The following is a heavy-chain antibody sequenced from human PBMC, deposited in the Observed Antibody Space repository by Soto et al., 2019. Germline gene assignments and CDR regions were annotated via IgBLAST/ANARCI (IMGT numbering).Heavy chain of an antibody. V-gene: IGHV5-10-1*01. CDR2: IDPTDSYT. Sequence: GESLKISCKGSGYNFITDWISWVRQMPGKGLEWMGRIDPTDSYTKYSPSFEGHVTIAADKSISTAYLQWSCLKASDSAVYYCARLSRASFALDGWGKGTRVTVSS. D-gene: IGHD3-16*01. CDR3: ARLSRASFALDG. J-gene: IGHJ6*03. CDR1: GYNFITDW.